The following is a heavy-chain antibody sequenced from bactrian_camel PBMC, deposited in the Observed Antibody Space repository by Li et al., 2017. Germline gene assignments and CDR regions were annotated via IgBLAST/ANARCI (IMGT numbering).Heavy chain of an antibody. V-gene: IGHV3S53*01. CDR3: NVGLCGTWPPGQDNY. D-gene: IGHD2*01. Sequence: VQLVESGGGSVQAGGSLRLSCAASGFISSSNCMGWFRQAPGKEREGVATIGSTGITVYSDSVKGRFTISQDGFKNFKNAVTLEMNSLKPEDTATYFCNVGLCGTWPPGQDNYWGHGTQVTVS. CDR2: IGSTGIT. CDR1: GFISSSNC. J-gene: IGHJ4*01.